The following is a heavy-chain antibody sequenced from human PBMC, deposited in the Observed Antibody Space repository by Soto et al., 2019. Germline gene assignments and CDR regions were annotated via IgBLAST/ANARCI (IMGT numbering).Heavy chain of an antibody. CDR3: ARWGSHKKDYYYGVDV. CDR2: INHSGGT. CDR1: GGSFSGYY. J-gene: IGHJ6*02. Sequence: SETLSLTCAGYGGSFSGYYWSWIRQTPGKGLEWIGEINHSGGTNYNPSLKSRVTSAGDTAKTQFSLKLSSVTAADTAGEDGARWGSHKKDYYYGVDVWGQGTTVTVSS. V-gene: IGHV4-34*01. D-gene: IGHD3-16*01.